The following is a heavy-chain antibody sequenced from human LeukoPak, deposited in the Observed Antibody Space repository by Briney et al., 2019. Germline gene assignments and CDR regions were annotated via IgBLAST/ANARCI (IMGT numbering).Heavy chain of an antibody. CDR3: ARVTRGGYDGYFDY. V-gene: IGHV3-21*01. CDR1: GFTFSRYS. J-gene: IGHJ4*02. D-gene: IGHD5-12*01. CDR2: ISTSSSYI. Sequence: GGSLRLSCAASGFTFSRYSMNWVRQAPGKGREWVSFISTSSSYIYYADSLKGRFTVSRDNARKSLYLQINCLRAEDTAVYYCARVTRGGYDGYFDYWGQGTLVTVSS.